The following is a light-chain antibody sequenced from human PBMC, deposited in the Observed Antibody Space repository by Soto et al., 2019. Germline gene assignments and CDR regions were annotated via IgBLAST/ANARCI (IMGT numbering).Light chain of an antibody. CDR2: GAS. V-gene: IGKV3-20*01. CDR1: QSVSDSY. CDR3: QQYGNSPFT. Sequence: EIVLTQSPGTLSLSPGERATLSCRASQSVSDSYLAWYQQKPGEAPSLLISGASTRATGTPDRFTGSGSGTDFTLTISRLEPEDFAVYYCQQYGNSPFTFGPGTKVDIK. J-gene: IGKJ3*01.